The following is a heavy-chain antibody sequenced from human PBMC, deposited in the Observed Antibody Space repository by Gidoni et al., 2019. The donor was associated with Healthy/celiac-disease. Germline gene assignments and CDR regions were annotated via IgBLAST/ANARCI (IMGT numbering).Heavy chain of an antibody. J-gene: IGHJ6*02. D-gene: IGHD3-10*01. V-gene: IGHV3-21*01. CDR1: GFTFSSYS. CDR3: ASPLRRYGMDV. CDR2: ISSSSSYI. Sequence: EVQLVESGGGLVKPGGSLRLSCAASGFTFSSYSMNWVRQAPGKGLEWVSSISSSSSYIYYADSVKGRFTISRDNAKNSLYLQMNSLRAEDTAVYYCASPLRRYGMDVWGQGTTVTVSS.